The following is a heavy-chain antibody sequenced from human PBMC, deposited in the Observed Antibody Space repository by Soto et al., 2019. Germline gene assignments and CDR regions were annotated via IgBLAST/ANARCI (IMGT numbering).Heavy chain of an antibody. J-gene: IGHJ4*02. CDR2: ISPGGSTT. Sequence: GGSLRLSCVASGFTISNYWMHWVRQAPGKGLIWVSRISPGGSTTNYADSVKGRFTISRDNAKNTLYLQMDSLRAEDTALYYCTRVISGSSGLFDYWGQGTLVTVSS. CDR3: TRVISGSSGLFDY. D-gene: IGHD1-26*01. CDR1: GFTISNYW. V-gene: IGHV3-74*01.